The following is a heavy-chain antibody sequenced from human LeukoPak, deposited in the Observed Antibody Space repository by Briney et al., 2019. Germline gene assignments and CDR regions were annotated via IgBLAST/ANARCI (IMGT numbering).Heavy chain of an antibody. J-gene: IGHJ4*02. V-gene: IGHV4-30-4*01. CDR2: IYYSGST. CDR3: ARGGYSYGYTLDY. D-gene: IGHD5-18*01. CDR1: GGSISSGDYY. Sequence: SETLSLTCTVSGGSISSGDYYWSWIRQPPGKGLEWIGYIYYSGSTYYNPSLKSRVIISVDTSKNQFSLKLSSVTAADTAVYYCARGGYSYGYTLDYWGQGTLVTVSS.